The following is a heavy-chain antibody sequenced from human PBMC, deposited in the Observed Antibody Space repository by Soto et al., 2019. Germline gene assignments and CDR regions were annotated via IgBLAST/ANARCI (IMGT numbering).Heavy chain of an antibody. D-gene: IGHD3-3*01. V-gene: IGHV1-8*01. Sequence: ASVKVSCKASGYTFTSYDINWVRQATGQGLEWMGWMNPNSGNTGYAQKFQGRVTMTRNTSISTAYMELSSLRSEDTAVYYCARAPTTYYDFWSGNNWFDPWGQGTLVTVSS. CDR2: MNPNSGNT. J-gene: IGHJ5*02. CDR1: GYTFTSYD. CDR3: ARAPTTYYDFWSGNNWFDP.